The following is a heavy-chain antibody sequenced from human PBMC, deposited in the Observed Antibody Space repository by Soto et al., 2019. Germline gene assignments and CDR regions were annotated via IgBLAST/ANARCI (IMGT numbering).Heavy chain of an antibody. Sequence: PSETLCLPGTVAGDSVSSASFYWMWIRQAPGKGLEWIGFIYFSGSTNYNPSLKSRVTMSLDTSKNQFSLKLRSVTPADTAVYFCARVNSGRNWFDPWGQGTLVTSPQ. J-gene: IGHJ5*02. CDR3: ARVNSGRNWFDP. CDR2: IYFSGST. D-gene: IGHD6-19*01. V-gene: IGHV4-61*01. CDR1: GDSVSSASFY.